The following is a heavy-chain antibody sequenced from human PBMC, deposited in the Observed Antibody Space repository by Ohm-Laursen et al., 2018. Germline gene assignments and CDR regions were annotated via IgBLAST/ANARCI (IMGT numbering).Heavy chain of an antibody. CDR1: GFTFSSYE. CDR3: ARDLGLGMNY. J-gene: IGHJ4*02. Sequence: SLRLSCAAPGFTFSSYEMNWVRQAPGKGLEWVSYISSSGSTIYYADSVKGRFTISRDNAKNSLYLQMNSLRPEDTAVYYCARDLGLGMNYWGQGTLVTVSS. V-gene: IGHV3-48*03. D-gene: IGHD5/OR15-5a*01. CDR2: ISSSGSTI.